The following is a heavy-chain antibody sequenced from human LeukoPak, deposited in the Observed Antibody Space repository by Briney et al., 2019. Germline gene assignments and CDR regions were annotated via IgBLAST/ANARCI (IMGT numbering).Heavy chain of an antibody. CDR3: ASYPRPGMDP. J-gene: IGHJ5*02. V-gene: IGHV3-66*01. CDR2: IYIAGGI. Sequence: GGSLRLSCAAPGFNVSRNYMTWVRQAPGKGLEWVSVIYIAGGIYYADSVRGRFTISRDKSKNTLYLQMNSLRVEDTAVYYCASYPRPGMDPWGQGTLVTVSS. CDR1: GFNVSRNY. D-gene: IGHD2-2*01.